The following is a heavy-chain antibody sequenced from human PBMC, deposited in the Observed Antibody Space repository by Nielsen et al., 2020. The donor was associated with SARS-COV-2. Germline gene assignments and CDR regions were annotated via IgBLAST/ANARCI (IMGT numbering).Heavy chain of an antibody. Sequence: GGSLRLSCAASGFTFSSFGMNWVRQAPGKGLEWVSSISSSSSYIYYADSVKGRFTISRDNAKNSLYLQMNSLRAEDTAVYYCARVKGSSSTYGMDVWGQGTTVTVSS. D-gene: IGHD6-13*01. CDR3: ARVKGSSSTYGMDV. V-gene: IGHV3-21*01. J-gene: IGHJ6*02. CDR2: ISSSSSYI. CDR1: GFTFSSFG.